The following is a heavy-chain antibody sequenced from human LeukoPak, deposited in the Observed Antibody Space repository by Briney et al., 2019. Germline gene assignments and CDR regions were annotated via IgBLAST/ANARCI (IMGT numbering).Heavy chain of an antibody. CDR3: ARSKDYYDSSGYGEADAFDI. J-gene: IGHJ3*02. CDR2: MNPNSGGT. Sequence: ASVKVSCKASGYTFTIYDINWVRQAPGQGLEWVGWMNPNSGGTNYAQKFQGRVTMTRDTSISTAYMELSRLRSDDTAVYYCARSKDYYDSSGYGEADAFDIWGQGTMVTVSS. CDR1: GYTFTIYD. V-gene: IGHV1-2*02. D-gene: IGHD3-22*01.